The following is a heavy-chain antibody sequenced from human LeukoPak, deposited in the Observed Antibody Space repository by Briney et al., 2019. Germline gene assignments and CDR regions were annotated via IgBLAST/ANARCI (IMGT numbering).Heavy chain of an antibody. CDR2: ISYDGSNK. CDR3: ARGRPEAVAGVYYYYGMDV. J-gene: IGHJ6*02. Sequence: PGRSLRLSCAASGFTFSSYAMHWVRQAPGKGLEWVAVISYDGSNKYYADSVKGRFTISRDNSKNTLYLQMNSLRAEDTAVYYCARGRPEAVAGVYYYYGMDVWGQGTAVTVSS. V-gene: IGHV3-30-3*01. CDR1: GFTFSSYA. D-gene: IGHD6-19*01.